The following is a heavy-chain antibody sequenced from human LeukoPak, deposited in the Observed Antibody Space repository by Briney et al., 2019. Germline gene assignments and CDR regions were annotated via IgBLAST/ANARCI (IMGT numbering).Heavy chain of an antibody. CDR2: MSGTSGTT. D-gene: IGHD7-27*01. CDR1: GFTFSSYA. Sequence: GGSLRLSCAASGFTFSSYAMTWVRQAPGKGLEWVSGMSGTSGTTYYADSVKGRLTISRDNSKNTLYMEMNNLRAEDTALYFCAKDAAEFGDWGWSALDLWGRGTMVTVSS. CDR3: AKDAAEFGDWGWSALDL. J-gene: IGHJ3*01. V-gene: IGHV3-23*01.